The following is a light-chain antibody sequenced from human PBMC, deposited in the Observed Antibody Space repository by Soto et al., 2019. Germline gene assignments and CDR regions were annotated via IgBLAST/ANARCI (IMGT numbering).Light chain of an antibody. J-gene: IGKJ1*01. V-gene: IGKV1-5*03. CDR2: KAS. Sequence: DIQMTQSPSTLSASVGDRVTITCRARQSISSRLAWYQQKPGEAPKLLIYKASSLESGVPSRFSGSEFGTEFTLTISSLQPDDFATYYCQQYNNYWTFGQGTKLAIK. CDR1: QSISSR. CDR3: QQYNNYWT.